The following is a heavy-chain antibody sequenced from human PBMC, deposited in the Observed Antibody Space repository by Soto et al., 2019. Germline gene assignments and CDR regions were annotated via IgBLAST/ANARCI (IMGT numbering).Heavy chain of an antibody. CDR3: ARDDAFGNENGFEI. V-gene: IGHV3-33*01. CDR2: IVSDGSAK. Sequence: GGSLRLSCAVSGFPFSTYGFHWVRQPPGKGLEWVAVIVSDGSAKYHADSVEGRFTISRDNSKDTLYLQMNSLRAEDTAVYYCARDDAFGNENGFEIWGQGTMVTVS. CDR1: GFPFSTYG. D-gene: IGHD1-1*01. J-gene: IGHJ3*02.